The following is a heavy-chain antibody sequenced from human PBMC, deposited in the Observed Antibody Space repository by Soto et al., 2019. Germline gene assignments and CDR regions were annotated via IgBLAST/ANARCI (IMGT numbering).Heavy chain of an antibody. CDR3: ARGSSGWYLGRAEYCPH. Sequence: QVQLQQWAARLLTPTDTLSPTCSVNSGSFRRYYWSWIRLAPGQGLLWIGEIKLSGSTNNNPSLKSRVSISVDTSQNQFFLNLCSVTAADKAVYFCARGSSGWYLGRAEYCPHSGEGTLDVVSS. CDR1: SGSFRRYY. CDR2: IKLSGST. V-gene: IGHV4-34*01. J-gene: IGHJ1*01. D-gene: IGHD6-19*01.